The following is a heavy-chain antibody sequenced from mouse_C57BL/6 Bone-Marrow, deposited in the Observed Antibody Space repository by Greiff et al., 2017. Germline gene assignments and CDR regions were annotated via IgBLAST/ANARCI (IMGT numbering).Heavy chain of an antibody. Sequence: EVKLQESGGDLVKPGGSLKLSCAASGFTFSSYGMSWVRQTPDKRLEWVATISSGGSYTYYPDSVKGRFTISRDNAKNTLYLQMSSLKSEDTAMYYYARRGYGSSYVAGFAYWGQGTLVTVSA. CDR3: ARRGYGSSYVAGFAY. CDR1: GFTFSSYG. V-gene: IGHV5-6*02. CDR2: ISSGGSYT. D-gene: IGHD1-1*01. J-gene: IGHJ3*01.